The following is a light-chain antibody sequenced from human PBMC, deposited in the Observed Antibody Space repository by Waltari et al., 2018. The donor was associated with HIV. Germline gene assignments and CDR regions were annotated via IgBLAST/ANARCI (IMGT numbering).Light chain of an antibody. V-gene: IGLV1-40*01. Sequence: QSVLTQPPSVSGAPGQRVTISCPGSSSNIGAGYDVHWYQQLPGTAPKLLISGNTNRPSGVPDRFSGSKSGTSPSLAITGLQAEDEADYYCQSYDSSLTGSVFGGGTKLTVL. CDR1: SSNIGAGYD. CDR3: QSYDSSLTGSV. CDR2: GNT. J-gene: IGLJ2*01.